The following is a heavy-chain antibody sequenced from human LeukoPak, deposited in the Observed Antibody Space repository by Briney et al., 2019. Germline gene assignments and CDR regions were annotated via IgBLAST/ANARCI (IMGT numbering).Heavy chain of an antibody. J-gene: IGHJ4*02. CDR2: IYTSGST. Sequence: SQTLSLTCTVSGGSIRSYYWNWIRQPAGKGLEYIGRIYTSGSTNYNPSLKSRVTMSVDTSKNQFSLKLSSVTAADTAVYYCVGGTYYGGDYWGQGTLVTVSS. V-gene: IGHV4-4*07. CDR1: GGSIRSYY. CDR3: VGGTYYGGDY. D-gene: IGHD1-26*01.